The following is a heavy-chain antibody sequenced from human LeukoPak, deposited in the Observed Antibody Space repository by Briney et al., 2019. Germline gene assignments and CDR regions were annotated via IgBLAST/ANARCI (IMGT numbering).Heavy chain of an antibody. V-gene: IGHV3-48*04. D-gene: IGHD3-10*01. J-gene: IGHJ5*02. Sequence: PGGSLRLSCAASGFTFSSYSMNWVRQAPGKGLEWVSYISSSSSTIYYADSVKGRFTISRDNAKNSLYLQMNSLRAEDTAVYYCARASTMVRGVPRWFDPWGQGTLVTVSS. CDR2: ISSSSSTI. CDR3: ARASTMVRGVPRWFDP. CDR1: GFTFSSYS.